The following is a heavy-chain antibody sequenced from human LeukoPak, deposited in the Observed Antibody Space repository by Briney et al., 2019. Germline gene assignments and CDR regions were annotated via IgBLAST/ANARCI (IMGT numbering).Heavy chain of an antibody. D-gene: IGHD3-10*01. J-gene: IGHJ5*02. CDR2: IYYSGST. V-gene: IGHV4-39*01. Sequence: PSETLSLTCPVSGGSISSSSYYWGWIRQPPGKGLEWIGSIYYSGSTYYNPSLKSRVTISVDTSKNQFSLKLSSVTAADTAVYYCARQKLGSGSYYMSWFDPWGQGTLVTVSS. CDR1: GGSISSSSYY. CDR3: ARQKLGSGSYYMSWFDP.